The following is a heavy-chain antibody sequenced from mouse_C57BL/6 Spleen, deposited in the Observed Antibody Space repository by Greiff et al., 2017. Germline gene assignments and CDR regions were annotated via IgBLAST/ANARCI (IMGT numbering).Heavy chain of an antibody. Sequence: QVQLQQPGAELVKPGASVQMSCKASGYTFTSYWITWVKQRPGHGLEWIGDIYPGSGSTNYNEKFKSKATLTVDTSSSTAYMQLSSLTSEDAAVYYCANDYYGSSYYWGQGTTLTVSS. J-gene: IGHJ2*01. CDR2: IYPGSGST. V-gene: IGHV1-55*01. CDR3: ANDYYGSSYY. D-gene: IGHD1-1*01. CDR1: GYTFTSYW.